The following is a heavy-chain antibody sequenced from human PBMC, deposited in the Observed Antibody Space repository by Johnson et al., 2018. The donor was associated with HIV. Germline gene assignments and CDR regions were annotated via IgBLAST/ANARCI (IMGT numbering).Heavy chain of an antibody. CDR1: GFTFSSYW. D-gene: IGHD3-10*01. CDR2: IKQDGSEK. V-gene: IGHV3-7*01. CDR3: ARGNLYYSTDAFDI. J-gene: IGHJ3*02. Sequence: VQLLESGGGLVQPGGSLRLSCAASGFTFSSYWMTWVRQAPGKGLEWVANIKQDGSEKNYLDSVKGRFTISRDNAKNALFLHMNSLRVEDTAVYYCARGNLYYSTDAFDIWGQGTMVTVSS.